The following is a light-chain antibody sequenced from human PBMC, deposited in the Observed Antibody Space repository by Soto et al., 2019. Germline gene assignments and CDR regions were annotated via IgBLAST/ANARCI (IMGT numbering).Light chain of an antibody. CDR2: GAS. V-gene: IGKV3-20*01. J-gene: IGKJ1*01. CDR3: QQYGSSQS. CDR1: QRVSSTY. Sequence: EIVLTQSPGTLSLSPGEGATLSARAGQRVSSTYLAWYQQKPGQAPRLLIYGASSRATGIPDRFSGSGSGTDFTLTISRLEPEDFAVYYCQQYGSSQSFGQGTKVEIK.